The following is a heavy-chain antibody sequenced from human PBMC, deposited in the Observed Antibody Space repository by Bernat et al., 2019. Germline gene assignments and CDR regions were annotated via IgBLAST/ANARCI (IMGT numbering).Heavy chain of an antibody. D-gene: IGHD6-19*01. CDR1: GYTFSTYY. CDR2: INPSSGTT. Sequence: QVHLVQSGAEVKKPGASVKVSCRASGYTFSTYYIHWVRQAPGQGLEWMGIINPSSGTTTYARKFQGRVTMTRDTSTSTVHMEVSSRRSDDTAVYYCARGAESVAAYFDYWGQGTLVTGSS. J-gene: IGHJ4*02. V-gene: IGHV1-46*01. CDR3: ARGAESVAAYFDY.